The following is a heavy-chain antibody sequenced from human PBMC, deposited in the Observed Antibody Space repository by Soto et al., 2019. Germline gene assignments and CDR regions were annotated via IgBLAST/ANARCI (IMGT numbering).Heavy chain of an antibody. CDR1: GFTFSDYI. D-gene: IGHD3-3*01. CDR3: VREANADWEWDY. J-gene: IGHJ4*02. V-gene: IGHV3-30*04. CDR2: ITRDGGQK. Sequence: GGSLRLSCAASGFTFSDYIMHWVRQAPGKGLEWLTRITRDGGQKHYPESVRGRFTVSRDNSENMLYLQINSLRAEDMAVYYCVREANADWEWDYWGQGTLVTVSS.